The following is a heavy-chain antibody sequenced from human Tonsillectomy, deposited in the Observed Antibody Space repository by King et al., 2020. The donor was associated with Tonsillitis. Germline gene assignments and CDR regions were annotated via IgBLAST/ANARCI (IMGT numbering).Heavy chain of an antibody. J-gene: IGHJ4*02. CDR1: GFTFTNHG. Sequence: VQLVESGGGVVQPGRSLRLSCATSGFTFTNHGMHWVRQAPGKGLEWVAALSSAGTNEYYADSVKGRFTISRDTSKNTLYLQMHSLRAEDTAVYYCARLEYWGRGILVTVSS. V-gene: IGHV3-33*05. CDR3: ARLEY. CDR2: LSSAGTNE.